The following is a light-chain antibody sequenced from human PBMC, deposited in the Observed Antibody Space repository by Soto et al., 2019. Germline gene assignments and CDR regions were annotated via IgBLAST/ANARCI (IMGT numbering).Light chain of an antibody. J-gene: IGKJ4*01. CDR3: QQSYSMPLT. CDR1: QSIAAY. V-gene: IGKV1-39*01. CDR2: SAS. Sequence: DIQMTQSPSSLSASVGDRVSITCRASQSIAAYLSWYQHKPGQAPNLLIHSASNLHSGVSSRFSGTGSGTDFTLTINGLQPEDFATYYCQQSYSMPLTFGGGTKVEI.